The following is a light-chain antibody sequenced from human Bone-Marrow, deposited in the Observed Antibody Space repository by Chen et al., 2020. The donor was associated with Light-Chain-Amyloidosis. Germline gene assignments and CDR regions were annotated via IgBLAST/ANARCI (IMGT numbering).Light chain of an antibody. CDR1: DLPTKY. CDR3: QSADSSGTYEVI. CDR2: RAT. Sequence: SYELTQPPSVSVSPGQTARITCSGDDLPTKYAYWYQQKPGQAPVLVIHRATERPSGISERFSGSSSGTTATLTISGVQAEDEADYHCQSADSSGTYEVILGGGTKLTVL. J-gene: IGLJ2*01. V-gene: IGLV3-25*03.